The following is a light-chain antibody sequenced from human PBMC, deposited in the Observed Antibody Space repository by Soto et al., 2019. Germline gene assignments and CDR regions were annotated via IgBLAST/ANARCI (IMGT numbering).Light chain of an antibody. J-gene: IGKJ4*01. Sequence: DIQMTQSPSSLSASVGDRVTVTCRASQGISSYLAWYQQKPGKVPKLLIFAASTLQPGVPSRFSGSGSGTDFTLTIRSLQPADVATYYCQKYDSASSPNFGGGTKVEIK. V-gene: IGKV1-27*01. CDR2: AAS. CDR3: QKYDSASSPN. CDR1: QGISSY.